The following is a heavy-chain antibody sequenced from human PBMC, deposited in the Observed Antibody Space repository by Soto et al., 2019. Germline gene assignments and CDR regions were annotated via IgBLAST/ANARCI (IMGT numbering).Heavy chain of an antibody. D-gene: IGHD6-19*01. CDR3: AKNLGQQWLGTCY. V-gene: IGHV3-30*18. CDR1: GFTFSSYG. Sequence: QVQLVESGGGVVQPGRSLRLSCAASGFTFSSYGMHWVRQAPGKGLEWVAVISYDGSNKYYADSVKGRFTISRDNSKNTLYLQMNSLRAEDTAVYYCAKNLGQQWLGTCYWGQGTLVTGSS. CDR2: ISYDGSNK. J-gene: IGHJ4*02.